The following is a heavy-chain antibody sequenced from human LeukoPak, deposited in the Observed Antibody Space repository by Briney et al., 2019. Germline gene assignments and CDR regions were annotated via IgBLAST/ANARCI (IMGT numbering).Heavy chain of an antibody. CDR3: ARDLTYYYDSSGSDAFDI. CDR2: IYYSGST. D-gene: IGHD3-22*01. J-gene: IGHJ3*02. CDR1: GGSIISSNHY. Sequence: PSETLSLTCTLSGGSIISSNHYWAWIRQPPGKGLESIGIIYYSGSTYYNPSLQSRLTISVDTSKNQFSLKLSSVTAADTAVYYCARDLTYYYDSSGSDAFDIWGQGTMVTVSS. V-gene: IGHV4-39*07.